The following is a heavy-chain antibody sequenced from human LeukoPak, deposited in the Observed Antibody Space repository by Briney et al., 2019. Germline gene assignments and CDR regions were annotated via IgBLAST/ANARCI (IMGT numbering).Heavy chain of an antibody. CDR1: GFTFSSYA. V-gene: IGHV3-30*04. CDR3: ARDLGSSSLDY. Sequence: GGSLRLSCAASGFTFSSYAMHWVRQAPGKGLEWVAVISYDGSNKYYADSVKGRFTISRDNSKNTLHLQMNSLRAEDTAVYYCARDLGSSSLDYWGQGTLVTVSS. J-gene: IGHJ4*02. D-gene: IGHD6-13*01. CDR2: ISYDGSNK.